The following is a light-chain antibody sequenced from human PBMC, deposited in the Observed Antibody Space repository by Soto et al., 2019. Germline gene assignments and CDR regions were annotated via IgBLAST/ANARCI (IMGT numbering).Light chain of an antibody. CDR2: GAS. CDR3: QQYNNWPPT. CDR1: QSVSSNY. V-gene: IGKV3-20*01. J-gene: IGKJ1*01. Sequence: EIVLTHSPGTLSLSPGERATLSFSASQSVSSNYVAWYQKKPGQAPRLLIYGASRRATGIPDRFSGSGSGTDFTLTISSLQSEDFAVYSCQQYNNWPPTFGQGTKVDIK.